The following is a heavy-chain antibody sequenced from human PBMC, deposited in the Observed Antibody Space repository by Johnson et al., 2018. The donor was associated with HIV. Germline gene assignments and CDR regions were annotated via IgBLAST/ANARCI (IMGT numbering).Heavy chain of an antibody. V-gene: IGHV3-30*19. D-gene: IGHD2-8*02. CDR1: GFTFSSYG. J-gene: IGHJ3*02. CDR2: ISYDGST. Sequence: QVQLVESGGGVVQPGGSLRLSCAASGFTFSSYGMHWVRQAPGKGLEWVAVISYDGSTYYADSVKGRFTISRDNSKNTLYLQMNSLRAEDTSVYYCARDLVRASHAFDIWGQGTMVTVSS. CDR3: ARDLVRASHAFDI.